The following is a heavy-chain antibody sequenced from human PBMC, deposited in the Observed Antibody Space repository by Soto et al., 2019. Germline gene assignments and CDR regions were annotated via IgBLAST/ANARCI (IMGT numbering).Heavy chain of an antibody. J-gene: IGHJ4*02. V-gene: IGHV3-15*01. CDR1: GFTVSNAW. CDR2: IKSKTDGGTT. CDR3: TRYSYGASEY. D-gene: IGHD5-18*01. Sequence: EVQLVESGGGLVKPGGSLRLSCAASGFTVSNAWMSWVRQAPGKGLEWVGRIKSKTDGGTTEYDAPVKGRFTISRDDSKHTLYLQMNSLKTEDPAVYYCTRYSYGASEYWGQGTLVTVSS.